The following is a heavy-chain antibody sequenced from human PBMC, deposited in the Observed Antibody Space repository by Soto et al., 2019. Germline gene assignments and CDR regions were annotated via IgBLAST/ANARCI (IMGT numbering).Heavy chain of an antibody. J-gene: IGHJ6*02. CDR1: GYTFYSHS. CDR2: INADYGNT. D-gene: IGHD1-26*01. CDR3: ARSIPGDYYYGMDV. Sequence: QAQLVQSGAEVKKPGASVKVSCKASGYTFYSHSISWVRQAPGQGLEWMGRINADYGNTEYAQKFRGRATMTTDTSTTTVYMEQTNLRSDDTAVYYCARSIPGDYYYGMDVGGQGTTATVSS. V-gene: IGHV1-18*01.